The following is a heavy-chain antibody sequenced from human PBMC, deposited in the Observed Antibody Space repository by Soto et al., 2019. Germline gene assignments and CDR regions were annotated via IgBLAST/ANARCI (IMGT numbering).Heavy chain of an antibody. Sequence: VKVSCKASGYTFTGHYIHWVRQAPEQGPEWMGEIGPETGATRYAQKFQGRVTMTRDMSITTVYMELNNLTPDDTAVYYCARAPKVSGSSQTRPDFWGQGTLVTVSS. CDR1: GYTFTGHY. CDR3: ARAPKVSGSSQTRPDF. CDR2: IGPETGAT. V-gene: IGHV1-2*02. D-gene: IGHD6-6*01. J-gene: IGHJ4*02.